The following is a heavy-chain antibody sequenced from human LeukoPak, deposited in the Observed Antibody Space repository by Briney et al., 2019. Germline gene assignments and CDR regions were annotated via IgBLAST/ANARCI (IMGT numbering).Heavy chain of an antibody. J-gene: IGHJ4*02. D-gene: IGHD5-18*01. V-gene: IGHV1-18*04. CDR1: GYTFTSYG. CDR3: ARAPRGYSYGYLDF. Sequence: ASVKVSCKASGYTFTSYGISWVRQAPGEGLEWMGWISGDNGNTNYAQKVQGRVNMTTDISTSTAYMELRSLRSDDTAVYYCARAPRGYSYGYLDFWGQGSLVTVSS. CDR2: ISGDNGNT.